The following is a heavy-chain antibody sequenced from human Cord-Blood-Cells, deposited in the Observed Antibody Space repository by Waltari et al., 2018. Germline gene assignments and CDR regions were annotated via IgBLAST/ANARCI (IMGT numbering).Heavy chain of an antibody. CDR1: GGSFSGYY. Sequence: QVQLQQWGAGLLKPSETLSLTCAVYGGSFSGYYWSWIRQPPGKGLEWIGEINHSGSTNDNPALKSRVTISVDTSKNQFSLKLSAVTAADTAVYYCARGCYDFWSGYYTWYFDLWGRGTLVTVSS. CDR3: ARGCYDFWSGYYTWYFDL. CDR2: INHSGST. D-gene: IGHD3-3*01. V-gene: IGHV4-34*01. J-gene: IGHJ2*01.